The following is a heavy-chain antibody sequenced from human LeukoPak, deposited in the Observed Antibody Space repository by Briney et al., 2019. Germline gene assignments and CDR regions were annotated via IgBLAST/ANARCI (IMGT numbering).Heavy chain of an antibody. J-gene: IGHJ4*02. Sequence: GGSLRLSCAASGFTFSSYSMHWVRQAPGKGLEWVAVIXXDGXNKYYAHSVKGRFTISRDNSKNTLYLQMNSLRAEDTAVYYCAKLFYRYWGQGTLVTVSS. CDR1: GFTFSSYS. CDR2: IXXDGXNK. CDR3: AKLFYRY. D-gene: IGHD1-14*01. V-gene: IGHV3-30*18.